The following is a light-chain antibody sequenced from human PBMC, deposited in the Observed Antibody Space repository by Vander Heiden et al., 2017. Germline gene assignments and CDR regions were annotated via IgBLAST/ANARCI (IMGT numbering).Light chain of an antibody. CDR1: TLGDKY. CDR3: QAWDSSTWV. J-gene: IGLJ3*02. V-gene: IGLV3-1*01. Sequence: SFELAQPPSVSVSPGQTASITCSGDTLGDKYACWYQQKPGQSPVVVIYQDRKRPSGIPERFSGSNSGNTATLTISGAQAMDEADYYCQAWDSSTWVFGGGTKLTVL. CDR2: QDR.